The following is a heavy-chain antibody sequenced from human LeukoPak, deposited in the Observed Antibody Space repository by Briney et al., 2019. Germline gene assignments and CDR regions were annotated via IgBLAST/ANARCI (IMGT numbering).Heavy chain of an antibody. J-gene: IGHJ4*02. Sequence: ASVKVSCKASGYTFTGYYMHWVRQAPGQGLEWMGWVNTHTGATNYAQKFQGAVTMTRDTSISTAYMELRRPRSDDTAVYYCARSGRGHVYGFFDYWGQGTLVTVSS. CDR2: VNTHTGAT. CDR1: GYTFTGYY. D-gene: IGHD3-10*01. CDR3: ARSGRGHVYGFFDY. V-gene: IGHV1-2*02.